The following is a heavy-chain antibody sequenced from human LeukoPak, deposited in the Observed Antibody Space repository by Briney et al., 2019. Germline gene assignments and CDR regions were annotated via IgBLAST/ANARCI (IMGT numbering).Heavy chain of an antibody. CDR2: ISSSSSYI. V-gene: IGHV3-21*01. D-gene: IGHD3-22*01. J-gene: IGHJ3*02. Sequence: GGSLRLSCAASGFTFSSYSMNWVRQAPGKGLEWVSSISSSSSYIYYVDSVKGRFTISRDNAKNSLYLQMNSLRAEDTAVYYCARDGIDYYYDSSGLRGWFDIWGRGTMVTVSS. CDR3: ARDGIDYYYDSSGLRGWFDI. CDR1: GFTFSSYS.